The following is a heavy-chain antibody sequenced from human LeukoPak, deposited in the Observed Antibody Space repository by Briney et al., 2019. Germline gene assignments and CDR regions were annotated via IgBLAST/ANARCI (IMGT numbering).Heavy chain of an antibody. Sequence: SETLSLTCIVSGGSISSSSYYWGWTRQSPGKGLEWIGSIYYSGSTYYNPSLKSRVTISVDTSKNQCSLKLTSVTAADTATYYCARAGYSYAYGYWGQGTLVTVSS. D-gene: IGHD5-18*01. V-gene: IGHV4-39*07. CDR3: ARAGYSYAYGY. J-gene: IGHJ4*02. CDR2: IYYSGST. CDR1: GGSISSSSYY.